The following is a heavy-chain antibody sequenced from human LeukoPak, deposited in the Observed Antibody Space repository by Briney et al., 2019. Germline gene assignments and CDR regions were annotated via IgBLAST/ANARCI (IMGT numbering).Heavy chain of an antibody. D-gene: IGHD3-3*01. J-gene: IGHJ4*02. V-gene: IGHV3-53*01. CDR1: GFTVSSNY. CDR3: ATDRGWRTSGYYLYYFEY. Sequence: PGGSLRLSCAASGFTVSSNYMSWVRQAPGKGLEWVSVIYSGGSTYYADSVKGRFTISRDNSMNTLYLQMNSLRAEDTAVYYCATDRGWRTSGYYLYYFEYWGQGTLVTYSS. CDR2: IYSGGST.